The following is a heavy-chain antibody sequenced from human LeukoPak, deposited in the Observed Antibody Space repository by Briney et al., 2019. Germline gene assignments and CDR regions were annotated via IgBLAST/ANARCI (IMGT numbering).Heavy chain of an antibody. CDR3: ARHRRPVTHRGLDV. D-gene: IGHD4-4*01. J-gene: IGHJ6*02. Sequence: GESLKISCKGSGYSFTNYWIGWVRQMPGKGLEWMGIIYPSDSDIRYSPTFQGQVTFSADKSINTAYLQWSSLKASDTAIYYCARHRRPVTHRGLDVWGQGTTVIVSS. CDR2: IYPSDSDI. CDR1: GYSFTNYW. V-gene: IGHV5-51*01.